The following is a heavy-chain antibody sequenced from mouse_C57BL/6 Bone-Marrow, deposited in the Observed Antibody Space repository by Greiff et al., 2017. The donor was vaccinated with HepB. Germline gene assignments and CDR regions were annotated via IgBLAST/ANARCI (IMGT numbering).Heavy chain of an antibody. CDR3: ARLPITTVVATDAMDY. Sequence: EVMLVESGGGLVKPGGSLKLSCAASGFTFSSYTMSWVRQTPEKRLEWVATISGGGGNTYYPDSVRGRITISRDNAKNTLYLQISSLRSEDTALYYWARLPITTVVATDAMDYWGQGTSVTVSS. CDR2: ISGGGGNT. V-gene: IGHV5-9*01. D-gene: IGHD1-1*01. CDR1: GFTFSSYT. J-gene: IGHJ4*01.